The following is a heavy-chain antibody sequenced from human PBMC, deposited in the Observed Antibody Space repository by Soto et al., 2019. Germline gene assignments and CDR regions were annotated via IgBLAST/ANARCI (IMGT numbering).Heavy chain of an antibody. CDR2: IIPIFGTA. Sequence: ASVKVYCKASGCTFSSYAISWVRQAPGQGLEWMGGIIPIFGTANYAQKFQGRVTITADESTSTAYMELSSLRSEDTAVYYCARDRRHYYDSSGYYYALDYWGQGTLVTVSS. CDR1: GCTFSSYA. D-gene: IGHD3-22*01. CDR3: ARDRRHYYDSSGYYYALDY. V-gene: IGHV1-69*13. J-gene: IGHJ4*02.